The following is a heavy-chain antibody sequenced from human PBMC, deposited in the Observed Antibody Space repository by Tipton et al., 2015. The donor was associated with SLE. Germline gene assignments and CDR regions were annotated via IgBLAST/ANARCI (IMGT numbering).Heavy chain of an antibody. D-gene: IGHD6-19*01. Sequence: TLSLTCTVSGGSISSGSYYWSWIRQPAGKGLEWIGYIYTSGSTNYNPSLKSRVTISVDTSKNQFSLKLSSVTAADTAVYYCARWLVVAEGPYYYYYGMDVWGKGTRVTVSA. V-gene: IGHV4-61*09. CDR1: GGSISSGSYY. CDR2: IYTSGST. CDR3: ARWLVVAEGPYYYYYGMDV. J-gene: IGHJ6*04.